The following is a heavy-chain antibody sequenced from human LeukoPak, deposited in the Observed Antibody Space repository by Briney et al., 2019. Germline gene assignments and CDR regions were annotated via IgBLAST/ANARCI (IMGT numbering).Heavy chain of an antibody. J-gene: IGHJ4*02. CDR3: AKALPVGYYYDSSGYSLGFDY. CDR1: GFTFSSYA. V-gene: IGHV3-23*01. CDR2: ISGSGGST. Sequence: PGGSLRLSCAASGFTFSSYAMSWVRQAPGKGLEWVSAISGSGGSTYYADSVKGRFTISRDNSKNTLYLQMNSLRAEDAAVYYCAKALPVGYYYDSSGYSLGFDYWGQGTLVTVSS. D-gene: IGHD3-22*01.